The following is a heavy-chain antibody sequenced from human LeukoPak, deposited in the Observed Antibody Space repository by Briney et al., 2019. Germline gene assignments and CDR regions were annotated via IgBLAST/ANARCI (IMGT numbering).Heavy chain of an antibody. CDR3: ARHQLRGFLDDN. CDR1: GGSINSDY. D-gene: IGHD2/OR15-2a*01. Sequence: SETLSLTCTVSGGSINSDYWSWNRQPPGKGLEWIGCIFYSGTTNYNPSLQSRVSISIDTSKKQFSLKLTSVTAADTAVYYCARHQLRGFLDDNWGQGTLVTVSS. CDR2: IFYSGTT. J-gene: IGHJ4*02. V-gene: IGHV4-59*08.